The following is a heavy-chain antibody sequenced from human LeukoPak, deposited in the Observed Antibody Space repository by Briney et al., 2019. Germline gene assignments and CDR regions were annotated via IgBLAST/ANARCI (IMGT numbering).Heavy chain of an antibody. J-gene: IGHJ5*01. V-gene: IGHV3-74*01. CDR1: GFTFRYSW. CDR3: VTALGDS. Sequence: PGGSLRLSCAASGFTFRYSWMSWVRQAPGKGLVWVSRINSDRSITNYADSVKGRFTISRDNAKNTMYLQMNSLRAVDTAVYYCVTALGDSWGQGTLVTVSS. D-gene: IGHD5-18*01. CDR2: INSDRSIT.